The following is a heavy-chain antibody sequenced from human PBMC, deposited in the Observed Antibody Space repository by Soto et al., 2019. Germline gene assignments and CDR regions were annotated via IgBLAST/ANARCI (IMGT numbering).Heavy chain of an antibody. CDR1: GFTFSSYA. V-gene: IGHV3-23*01. CDR3: ARDRTGRRDGYNTIPDDY. J-gene: IGHJ4*02. D-gene: IGHD5-12*01. CDR2: ISGSGGST. Sequence: PGGSLRLSCAASGFTFSSYAMSWVRQAPGKGLEWVSAISGSGGSTYYADSVKGRFTISRDNSKNTLYLQMNSLRAEDTAVYYCARDRTGRRDGYNTIPDDYWGQGTLVTVSS.